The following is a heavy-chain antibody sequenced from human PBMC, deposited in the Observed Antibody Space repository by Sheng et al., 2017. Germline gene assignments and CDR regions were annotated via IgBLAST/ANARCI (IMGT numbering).Heavy chain of an antibody. D-gene: IGHD3-22*01. CDR3: ASSLYYYDSSGYTNYYYYGMDV. CDR1: GGTFSSYA. Sequence: QVQLVQSGAEVKKPGSSVKVSCKASGGTFSSYAISWVRQAPGQGLEWMGGIIPIFGTANYAQKFQGRVTITADESTSTAYMELSSLRSEDTAVYYCASSLYYYDSSGYTNYYYYGMDVWGQGTTVTVSS. V-gene: IGHV1-69*13. J-gene: IGHJ6*02. CDR2: IIPIFGTA.